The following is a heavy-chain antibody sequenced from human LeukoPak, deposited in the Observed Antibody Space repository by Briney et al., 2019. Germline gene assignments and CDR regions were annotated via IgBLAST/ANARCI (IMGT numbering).Heavy chain of an antibody. CDR1: GFSFRNFA. V-gene: IGHV3-23*01. CDR3: AKTPAGYDILTDYYGY. CDR2: ISGSADST. J-gene: IGHJ4*02. D-gene: IGHD3-9*01. Sequence: PGGSLRLSCAASGFSFRNFAMTWVRQAPGKGLEWVSLISGSADSTYYSDSVKGRFTISRDNSKNTLYLQMNSLRAEDTAVYYCAKTPAGYDILTDYYGYWGQGTLVTVSS.